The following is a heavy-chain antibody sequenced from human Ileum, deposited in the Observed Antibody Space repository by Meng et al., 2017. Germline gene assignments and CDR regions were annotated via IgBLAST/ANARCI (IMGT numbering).Heavy chain of an antibody. J-gene: IGHJ4*02. V-gene: IGHV1-3*01. CDR1: TFTSRN. D-gene: IGHD3-22*01. CDR2: SIGSSRSK. CDR3: LREDSSGYWAY. Sequence: TFTSRNLDWEAQGKGQGLEWMSSSIGSSRSKRYSQKFQGTITITSDKSANIAYMDLRSAEFEDTYDYDCLREDSSGYWAYWGQGTLVTVSS.